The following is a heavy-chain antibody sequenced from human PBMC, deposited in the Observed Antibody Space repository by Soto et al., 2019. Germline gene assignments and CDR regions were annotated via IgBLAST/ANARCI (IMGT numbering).Heavy chain of an antibody. CDR3: ARDLTYGSGSYYGPLDY. CDR1: GGSFSGYY. V-gene: IGHV4-34*01. D-gene: IGHD3-10*01. CDR2: INHSGST. J-gene: IGHJ4*02. Sequence: QVQLQQWGAGLLKPSETLSLTCAVYGGSFSGYYWSWIRQPPGKGLEWIGEINHSGSTNYNPSLKSRVTISVDTSKNQFSLKLSSVTAADTAVYYCARDLTYGSGSYYGPLDYWGQGTLVTVSS.